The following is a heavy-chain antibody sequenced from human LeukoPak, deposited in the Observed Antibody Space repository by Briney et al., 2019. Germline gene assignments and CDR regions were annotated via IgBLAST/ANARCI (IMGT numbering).Heavy chain of an antibody. CDR2: TYSRGST. CDR3: ARDSITMVRGVISTQIDY. J-gene: IGHJ4*02. V-gene: IGHV4-39*07. CDR1: GGSISSSTYY. Sequence: SETLSLTCTVSGGSISSSTYYWGWIRQPPGKGLEWIGSTYSRGSTYYNPSLKSRVTMSVDTSKNQFSLKLSSVTAADTAVYYCARDSITMVRGVISTQIDYWGQGTLVIVSS. D-gene: IGHD3-10*01.